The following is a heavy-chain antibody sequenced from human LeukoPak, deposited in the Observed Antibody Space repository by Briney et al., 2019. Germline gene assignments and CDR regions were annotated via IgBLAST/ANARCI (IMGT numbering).Heavy chain of an antibody. J-gene: IGHJ4*02. CDR2: ISGRGGST. CDR1: GFTFSSYA. D-gene: IGHD1-26*01. CDR3: AKASGSYSHLLDY. V-gene: IGHV3-23*01. Sequence: GGSLGLSCAASGFTFSSYAMSWVRQAPGKGLEWVSAISGRGGSTYYADSVKGRFTISRDNSKNTLYLQMNSLRAEDTAVYYCAKASGSYSHLLDYWGQGTLVTVSS.